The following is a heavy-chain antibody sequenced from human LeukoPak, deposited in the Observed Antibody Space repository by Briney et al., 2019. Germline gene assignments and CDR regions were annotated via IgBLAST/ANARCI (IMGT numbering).Heavy chain of an antibody. CDR2: INHSGST. CDR1: GGSISSYY. D-gene: IGHD4-17*01. Sequence: SETLSLTCTVSGGSISSYYWSWIRQPPGKGLEWIGEINHSGSTNYNPSLKSRVTISVDTSKNQFSLKLSSVTAADTAVYYCARGPTVVTYYYYYYGMDVWGQGTTVTVSS. CDR3: ARGPTVVTYYYYYYGMDV. J-gene: IGHJ6*02. V-gene: IGHV4-34*01.